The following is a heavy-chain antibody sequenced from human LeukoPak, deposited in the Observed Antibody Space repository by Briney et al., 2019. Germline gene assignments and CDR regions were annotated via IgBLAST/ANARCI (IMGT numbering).Heavy chain of an antibody. CDR3: ARSGWGLAFDY. D-gene: IGHD6-19*01. V-gene: IGHV3-30*01. CDR2: ISYDGSNK. Sequence: GRSLRLSCAASGFTFSSYAMHWVRQAPGKGLECVAVISYDGSNKYYADSVKGRFTISRDNSKNTLYLQMNSLRAEDTAVYYCARSGWGLAFDYWGQGTLVTVSS. J-gene: IGHJ4*02. CDR1: GFTFSSYA.